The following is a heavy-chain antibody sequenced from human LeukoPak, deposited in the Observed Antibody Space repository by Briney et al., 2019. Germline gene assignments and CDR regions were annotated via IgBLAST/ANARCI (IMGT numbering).Heavy chain of an antibody. J-gene: IGHJ4*02. V-gene: IGHV3-66*04. D-gene: IGHD5-12*01. CDR3: AKQVASGYGTDYFDY. Sequence: GGSLRLSCVASGFSVSGNYMSWVRQAPGKGLEWVSVLYAGGSTYFADSVKGRFIISRDNSKNTLYLQMNSLRADDTAIYYCAKQVASGYGTDYFDYWGQGTLVTVSS. CDR1: GFSVSGNY. CDR2: LYAGGST.